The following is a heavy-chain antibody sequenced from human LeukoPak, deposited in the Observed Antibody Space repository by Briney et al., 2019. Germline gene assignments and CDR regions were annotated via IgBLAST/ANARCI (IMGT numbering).Heavy chain of an antibody. D-gene: IGHD3-10*01. J-gene: IGHJ4*02. CDR1: GGSFSGYY. Sequence: PSETLSLTCAVYGGSFSGYYWSWIRQPPGKGLEWIWEINHSGSTNYNPSLKSRVTISVDTSKNQFSLKLSSVTAADTAVYYCARGVRYYYGSGSSINDYWGQGTLVTVSS. CDR3: ARGVRYYYGSGSSINDY. V-gene: IGHV4-34*01. CDR2: INHSGST.